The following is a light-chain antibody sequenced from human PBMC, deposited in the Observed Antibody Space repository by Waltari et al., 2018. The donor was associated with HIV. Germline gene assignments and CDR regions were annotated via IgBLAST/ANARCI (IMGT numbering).Light chain of an antibody. J-gene: IGKJ3*01. Sequence: DIVMMQSPATLPASPGEHATLPCGASQSVTRNLAWYQQKPGQAPRPRIYGASTRPTNIPARFSGSGSGTEFTLTISSLQSEDFADYYCQQYDNWPPTFGPGTKVDFK. V-gene: IGKV3-15*01. CDR2: GAS. CDR3: QQYDNWPPT. CDR1: QSVTRN.